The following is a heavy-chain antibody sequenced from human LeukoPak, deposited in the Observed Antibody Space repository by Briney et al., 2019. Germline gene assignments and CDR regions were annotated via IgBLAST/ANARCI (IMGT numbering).Heavy chain of an antibody. CDR1: GGSISSYY. J-gene: IGHJ4*02. CDR3: ARAEAASGVAADGFEY. V-gene: IGHV4-59*01. CDR2: IYYSGTT. Sequence: SETLSLTCTVSGGSISSYYWSWIRQPPGKGLEWIGYIYYSGTTTYNPSLKSRVTISLDTSKKQFSLKLSSVTAADTAVYYCARAEAASGVAADGFEYWGQGTLVTVSS. D-gene: IGHD3-3*01.